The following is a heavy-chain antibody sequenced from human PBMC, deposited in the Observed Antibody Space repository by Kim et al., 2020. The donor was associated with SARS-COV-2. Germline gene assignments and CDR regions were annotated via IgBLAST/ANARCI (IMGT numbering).Heavy chain of an antibody. Sequence: ASVKVSCKASGYTFTSYGFSWVRQAPGQGLEWMGWISAYKGNTNYAQKLQGRVTMTTDTSTSTAYMEMRSLRSDDTAVYYCARAFGYYDSSGYPTEYPYFDYWGQGTLVTVSS. CDR2: ISAYKGNT. V-gene: IGHV1-18*01. CDR3: ARAFGYYDSSGYPTEYPYFDY. CDR1: GYTFTSYG. D-gene: IGHD3-22*01. J-gene: IGHJ4*02.